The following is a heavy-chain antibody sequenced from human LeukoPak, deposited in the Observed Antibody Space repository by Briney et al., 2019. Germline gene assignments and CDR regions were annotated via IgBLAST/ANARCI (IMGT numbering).Heavy chain of an antibody. Sequence: GRSLRLSCAASGFTFSSYAMHWVRQAPGKGLEWVAVISYDGSNKYYADSVKGRFTISRDNSKNTLYLQMNSLRAEDTAVYYCARESGGTGRYYYYYMDVWGKGTTVTVSS. J-gene: IGHJ6*03. CDR3: ARESGGTGRYYYYYMDV. CDR1: GFTFSSYA. CDR2: ISYDGSNK. V-gene: IGHV3-30*04. D-gene: IGHD3-10*01.